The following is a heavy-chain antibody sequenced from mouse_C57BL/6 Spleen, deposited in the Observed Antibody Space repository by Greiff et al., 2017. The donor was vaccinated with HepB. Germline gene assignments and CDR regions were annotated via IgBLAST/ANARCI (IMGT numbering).Heavy chain of an antibody. D-gene: IGHD2-4*01. CDR2: IDSSDSYT. J-gene: IGHJ4*01. V-gene: IGHV1-50*01. Sequence: VQLQQSGAELVKPGASVKLSCKASGYTFTSYWMQWVKQRPGQGLEWIGEIDSSDSYTNYNQKFKGKATLTVDTSSSTAYMQLSSLTSEDSAVYYCARSDYDYYYYAMDYWGQGTSVTVSS. CDR1: GYTFTSYW. CDR3: ARSDYDYYYYAMDY.